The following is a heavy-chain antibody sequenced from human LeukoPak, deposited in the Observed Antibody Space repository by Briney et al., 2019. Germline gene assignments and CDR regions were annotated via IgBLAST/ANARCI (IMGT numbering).Heavy chain of an antibody. CDR1: GFTFSSYW. V-gene: IGHV3-74*01. J-gene: IGHJ4*02. Sequence: GGSERLSCAASGFTFSSYWMHWVRQAPGKGLVWVSRINSDGSSTSYADSVTGRFTISRDNAKNTLYLQMNSLRAEDTAVYYCARGGSIAPRPLDYWGEGTRVRLSS. CDR2: INSDGSST. CDR3: ARGGSIAPRPLDY. D-gene: IGHD6-6*01.